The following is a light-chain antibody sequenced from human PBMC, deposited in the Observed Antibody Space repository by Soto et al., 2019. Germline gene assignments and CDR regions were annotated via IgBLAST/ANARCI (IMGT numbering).Light chain of an antibody. CDR2: KVT. J-gene: IGKJ2*01. V-gene: IGKV2-30*01. Sequence: DVVMTQSPLSLPVTLGQPASISCRASQSLIYTDGNTYLNWFHQRPGQSPRRLFAKVTNRNSGVPDRFSGSGSGTDFTLKISRVEAEDVGLYYCMQGTHWPYTVGEGTKLDIK. CDR3: MQGTHWPYT. CDR1: QSLIYTDGNTY.